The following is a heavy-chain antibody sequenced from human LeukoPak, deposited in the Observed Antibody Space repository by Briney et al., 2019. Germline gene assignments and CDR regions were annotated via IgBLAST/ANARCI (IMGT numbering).Heavy chain of an antibody. CDR2: IADSGAT. CDR3: VRDGVPAPEEFDY. CDR1: GYTFTAYY. Sequence: GASVKVSCKASGYTFTAYYMHWVRQAPGQGLEWMGWIADSGATNYAQKFQGRVTMTRDTSISTAYMELSRLRSDDTAVYHCVRDGVPAPEEFDYWGQGTLVTVSS. J-gene: IGHJ4*02. D-gene: IGHD2-2*01. V-gene: IGHV1-2*02.